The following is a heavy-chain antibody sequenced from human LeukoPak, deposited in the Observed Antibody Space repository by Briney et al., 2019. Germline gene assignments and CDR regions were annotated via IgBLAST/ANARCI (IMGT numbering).Heavy chain of an antibody. V-gene: IGHV1-24*01. CDR1: GYTLIELS. CDR2: FDPEDGET. CDR3: ATREPNCGTTYCRIRHYYYMDV. D-gene: IGHD2-21*01. Sequence: GASVKVSYKVSGYTLIELSMHWVRQAPGKGLEWMGGFDPEDGETIYAQKFQGRVTMTEDTSTDTAYMELSSLRSEDTAVYYCATREPNCGTTYCRIRHYYYMDVWGKGTTVTVSS. J-gene: IGHJ6*03.